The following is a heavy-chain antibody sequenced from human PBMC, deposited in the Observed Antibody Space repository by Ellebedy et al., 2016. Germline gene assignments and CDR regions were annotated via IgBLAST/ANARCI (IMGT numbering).Heavy chain of an antibody. CDR2: ISNDGRDT. D-gene: IGHD5-24*01. CDR1: AFAFSYFG. Sequence: GESLKISCAASAFAFSYFGMHWVRQAPGKGLEWVAVISNDGRDTYYADSVKGRFTISRDDSQNTVSLEMNGLRREDTAVYYCATVDGYWGQGTLVTVSS. V-gene: IGHV3-30*03. J-gene: IGHJ4*02. CDR3: ATVDGY.